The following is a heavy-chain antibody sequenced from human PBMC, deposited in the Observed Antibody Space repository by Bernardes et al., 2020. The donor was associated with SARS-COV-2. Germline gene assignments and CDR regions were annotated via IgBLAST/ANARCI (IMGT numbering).Heavy chain of an antibody. D-gene: IGHD1-26*01. V-gene: IGHV3-11*06. CDR1: GFTFSDYY. Sequence: GGSLRLSCAASGFTFSDYYMSWIRQAPGKGLEWVSYISSSSSYTNYADSVKGRFTISRDNAKNSLYLQMNSLRAEDTAVYYCARGRYLGGELVDYWGQGTLVTVSS. J-gene: IGHJ4*02. CDR2: ISSSSSYT. CDR3: ARGRYLGGELVDY.